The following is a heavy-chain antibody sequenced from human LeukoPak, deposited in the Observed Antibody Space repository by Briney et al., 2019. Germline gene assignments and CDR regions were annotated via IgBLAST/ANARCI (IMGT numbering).Heavy chain of an antibody. CDR1: GGSIISYY. V-gene: IGHV4-59*01. Sequence: SETLSLTCTVSGGSIISYYWSWIRQPPGKGLEWIGYIYYSGSTNYNPSLKSRVTISVDTSKNQFSLKLSSVTAADTAVYYCARARLPYYYYYGMDVWGQGTTVTVSS. CDR3: ARARLPYYYYYGMDV. CDR2: IYYSGST. J-gene: IGHJ6*02.